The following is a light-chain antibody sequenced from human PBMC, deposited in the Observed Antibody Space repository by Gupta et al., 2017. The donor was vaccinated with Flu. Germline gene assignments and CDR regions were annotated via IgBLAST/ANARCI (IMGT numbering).Light chain of an antibody. Sequence: QSVLTQPPSASGTPGQRVTISCSGSSSNIGINTVNWYQQLPGAEAKRIIFSNNQRPSRVADRCSGYKSGTYAARAISGLQSEDEADDYCVTWDGSLDGAVFGGGTKLTVL. CDR3: VTWDGSLDGAV. CDR2: SNN. V-gene: IGLV1-44*01. CDR1: SSNIGINT. J-gene: IGLJ3*02.